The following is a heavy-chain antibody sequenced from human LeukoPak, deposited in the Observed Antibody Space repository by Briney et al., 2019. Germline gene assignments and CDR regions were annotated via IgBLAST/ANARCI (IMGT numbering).Heavy chain of an antibody. V-gene: IGHV3-69-1*01. J-gene: IGHJ4*02. Sequence: GGSLRLSCAASTFTFSDYYRSWIRQAPGKGLEWVSSVSSRSSNIYYADSVKGRFTISRDNAGSSLYLQMNSLRADDTAVYYCARGGVGGRGVYFDFWGQGTLTTVSS. D-gene: IGHD2-15*01. CDR3: ARGGVGGRGVYFDF. CDR1: TFTFSDYY. CDR2: VSSRSSNI.